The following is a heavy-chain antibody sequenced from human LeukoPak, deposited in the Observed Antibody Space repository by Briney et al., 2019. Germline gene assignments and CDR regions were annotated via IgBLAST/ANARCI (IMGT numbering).Heavy chain of an antibody. Sequence: PSETLSLTCAVYGGSFSGYHWSWIRQPPGKGLEWIGEINHSGSTNYNPSLKSRVTISVDTSKNQFSLKLSSVAAADTAVYYCARGALRGKSYDYWGQGTLVTVSS. D-gene: IGHD4-17*01. J-gene: IGHJ4*02. CDR1: GGSFSGYH. CDR3: ARGALRGKSYDY. CDR2: INHSGST. V-gene: IGHV4-34*01.